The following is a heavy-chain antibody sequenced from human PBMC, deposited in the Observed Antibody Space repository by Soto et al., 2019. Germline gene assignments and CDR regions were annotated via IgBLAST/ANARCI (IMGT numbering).Heavy chain of an antibody. CDR3: ARDGGFIAAAIDF. V-gene: IGHV3-48*01. D-gene: IGHD6-13*01. CDR1: GFTFSSYS. Sequence: GGSLRLSCAASGFTFSSYSMNWVRQAPGKGLEWVSYISSSSSTIYYADSVKGRFTISRDNAKNSLYLQMNSLRAEDTAVFYCARDGGFIAAAIDFWGQGTLVTVSS. CDR2: ISSSSSTI. J-gene: IGHJ4*02.